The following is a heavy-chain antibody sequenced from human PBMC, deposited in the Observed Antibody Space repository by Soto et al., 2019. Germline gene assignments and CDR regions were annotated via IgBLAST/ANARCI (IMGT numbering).Heavy chain of an antibody. CDR3: ARVGISSSDAFDI. D-gene: IGHD6-6*01. Sequence: SETLSLTCTVSGGSISKDAYYWSWLRQHPGGGLEWIGYIYYTGNSYYNPSLKSRLAISVDTSKNLFSLELTSVTAADTALYYCARVGISSSDAFDIWGQGTKVTVS. CDR2: IYYTGNS. CDR1: GGSISKDAYY. J-gene: IGHJ3*02. V-gene: IGHV4-31*02.